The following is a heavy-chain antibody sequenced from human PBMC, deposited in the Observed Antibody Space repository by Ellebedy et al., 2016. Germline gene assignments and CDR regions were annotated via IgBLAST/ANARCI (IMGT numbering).Heavy chain of an antibody. D-gene: IGHD4-17*01. CDR1: GYTFTNYD. CDR2: ISNDNSNT. J-gene: IGHJ4*02. CDR3: ARPHDYGDYHFDL. V-gene: IGHV1-18*04. Sequence: ASVKVSCKASGYTFTNYDISWVRQAPGQGLEWIGWISNDNSNTNFGQKVQGRLTMTTDTSTSTAYMELRSLTSDDTAVYYCARPHDYGDYHFDLWGQGILVTVSS.